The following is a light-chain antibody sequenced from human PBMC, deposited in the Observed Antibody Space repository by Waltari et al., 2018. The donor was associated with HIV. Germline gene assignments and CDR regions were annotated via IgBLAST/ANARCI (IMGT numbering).Light chain of an antibody. CDR1: SSNIGINS. Sequence: QPVLTQPPSASGTPGQRVTISCSGSSSNIGINSVYWYQQVPGRTPKLLIYRNTPRPSGVPDRFSGAKSGTSASLAISGLQSEDEADYYCAAWDDTFRWVFGGGTKLTVL. CDR2: RNT. V-gene: IGLV1-44*01. CDR3: AAWDDTFRWV. J-gene: IGLJ3*02.